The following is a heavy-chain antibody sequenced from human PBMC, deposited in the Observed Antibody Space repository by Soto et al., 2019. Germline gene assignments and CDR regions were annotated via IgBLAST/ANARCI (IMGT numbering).Heavy chain of an antibody. CDR1: GGTFSSYA. D-gene: IGHD2-2*01. CDR3: ARDIGCSSTSCLYY. CDR2: IIPIFGTA. J-gene: IGHJ4*02. Sequence: GASVKVSCKASGGTFSSYAISWVRQAPGQGLEWMGGIIPIFGTANYAQKFQGGVTITADESTSTAYMELSSLRSEDTAVYYCARDIGCSSTSCLYYWGQGTLVTVSS. V-gene: IGHV1-69*13.